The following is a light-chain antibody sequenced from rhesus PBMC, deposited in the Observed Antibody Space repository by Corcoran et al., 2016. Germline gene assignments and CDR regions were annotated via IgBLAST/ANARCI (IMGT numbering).Light chain of an antibody. V-gene: IGKV1-74*01. CDR3: QHSFGAPLS. J-gene: IGKJ4*01. CDR2: KAS. CDR1: ENINNY. Sequence: DIQMTQSPSSLSASVGDRVTINCRASENINNYLHWYQQKPGKAPKVLIYKASTLHSGVPSRFSASGSGTDFTLTISSVQPEDFATYYCQHSFGAPLSFGGGTKVDLK.